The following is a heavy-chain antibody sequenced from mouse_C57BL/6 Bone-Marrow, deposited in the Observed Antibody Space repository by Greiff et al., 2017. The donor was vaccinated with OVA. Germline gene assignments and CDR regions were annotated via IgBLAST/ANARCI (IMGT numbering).Heavy chain of an antibody. CDR3: ARHDVYYGSRRGGDY. D-gene: IGHD1-1*01. Sequence: EVKLMESGGDLVKPGGSLKLSCAASGFTFSSYGMSWVRQTPDKRLEWVATISSGGSYTYYPDSVKGRFTISRDNAKNTLYLQMSSLKSEDTAMYYCARHDVYYGSRRGGDYWGQGTTLTVSS. CDR2: ISSGGSYT. V-gene: IGHV5-6*01. J-gene: IGHJ2*01. CDR1: GFTFSSYG.